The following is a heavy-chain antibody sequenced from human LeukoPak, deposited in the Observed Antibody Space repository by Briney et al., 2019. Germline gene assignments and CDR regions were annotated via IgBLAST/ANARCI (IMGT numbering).Heavy chain of an antibody. V-gene: IGHV4-39*01. Sequence: SSETLSLTCTVSGGSISSGSYYWGWIRQPPGKGLEWIGSIYYRGSTYYNPSLKSRVTISVDTSKNQFSLKLSSVTAADTAVYYCARSRVATISLFSYWGQGTLVTVSS. CDR3: ARSRVATISLFSY. CDR2: IYYRGST. CDR1: GGSISSGSYY. J-gene: IGHJ4*02. D-gene: IGHD5-12*01.